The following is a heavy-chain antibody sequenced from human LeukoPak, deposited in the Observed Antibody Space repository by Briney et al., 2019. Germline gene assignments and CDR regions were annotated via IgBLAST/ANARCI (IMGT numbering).Heavy chain of an antibody. J-gene: IGHJ4*02. Sequence: PETLSLTCAVYGGSFSGYYWSWIRQPPGKGLEWIGEINHSGSTNYNPSLKSRVTISVDTSKNQFSLKLSSVTAADTAVYYCARGRPPSGYSYGRRRYFDYWGQGTLVTVSS. V-gene: IGHV4-34*01. CDR3: ARGRPPSGYSYGRRRYFDY. CDR1: GGSFSGYY. CDR2: INHSGST. D-gene: IGHD5-18*01.